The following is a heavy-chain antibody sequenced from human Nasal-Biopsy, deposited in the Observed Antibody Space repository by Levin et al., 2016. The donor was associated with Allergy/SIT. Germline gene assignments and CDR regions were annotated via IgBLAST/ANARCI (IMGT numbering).Heavy chain of an antibody. Sequence: GESLKISCVASGFTFSGYTVNWVRQAPGRGLEWVSSISDGGHYIYYADSVKGRFTISRDNAQNSLFLQMNNLRVDDTAVYYCAREPDYSEGAGYLRFDNWGRGTPVTVSS. V-gene: IGHV3-21*01. J-gene: IGHJ5*02. CDR1: GFTFSGYT. D-gene: IGHD3-22*01. CDR3: AREPDYSEGAGYLRFDN. CDR2: ISDGGHYI.